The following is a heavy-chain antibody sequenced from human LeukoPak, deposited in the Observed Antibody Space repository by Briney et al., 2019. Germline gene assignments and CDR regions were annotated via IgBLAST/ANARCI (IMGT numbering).Heavy chain of an antibody. Sequence: GGSLRLSCAASGFTFSSYSMNWVRQAPGKGLEWVSSISSSSSYIYYADSVKGRFTISRDNAKNSLYLQMNSLRAGDTAVYYCARDREWELPDDAFDIWGQGTMVTVSS. CDR2: ISSSSSYI. D-gene: IGHD1-26*01. CDR1: GFTFSSYS. CDR3: ARDREWELPDDAFDI. J-gene: IGHJ3*02. V-gene: IGHV3-21*01.